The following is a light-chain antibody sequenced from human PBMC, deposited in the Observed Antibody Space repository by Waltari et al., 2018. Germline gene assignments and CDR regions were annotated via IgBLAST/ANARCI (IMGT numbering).Light chain of an antibody. Sequence: DIVMTQSPDSLAVSLGERATINCKSSQSVLYSSNNKNYLAWYQRKPGQPPKLPIYWESTRESGVPDRFSGSGSGTDFTLTISSLQAEDVAVYYCQQYYTTPMYTFGQGTKLEIK. V-gene: IGKV4-1*01. J-gene: IGKJ2*01. CDR3: QQYYTTPMYT. CDR2: WES. CDR1: QSVLYSSNNKNY.